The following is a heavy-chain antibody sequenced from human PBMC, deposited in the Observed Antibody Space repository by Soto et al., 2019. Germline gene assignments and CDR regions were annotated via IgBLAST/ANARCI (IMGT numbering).Heavy chain of an antibody. CDR3: AIQDCTNDVCLEAAVTVGGALEY. Sequence: EVQLVESGGGLVQPGTALRLSCAASGFTFSKYWMHWVRQAPGKGPVWVSYISSDGTTTDYADSVKGRFTISRDNAKNTLYPQMDSLRVEDTAVYYCAIQDCTNDVCLEAAVTVGGALEYWGQGAQVTVSS. CDR2: ISSDGTTT. D-gene: IGHD2-8*01. V-gene: IGHV3-74*01. CDR1: GFTFSKYW. J-gene: IGHJ4*02.